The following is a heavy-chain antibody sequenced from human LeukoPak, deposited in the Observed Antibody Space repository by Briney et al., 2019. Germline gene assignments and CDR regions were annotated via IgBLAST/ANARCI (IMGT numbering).Heavy chain of an antibody. J-gene: IGHJ4*02. D-gene: IGHD6-13*01. CDR1: GFTFSKNW. CDR2: VQGGGSNT. V-gene: IGHV3-74*01. Sequence: GGSLRLSCVASGFTFSKNWMHWVRQAPGKGLVWVSRVQGGGSNTNYADSVKGRFSISRGNAKNTVYLQMNSLRAEDTGIYYCARGTSAGGPISPFDFWGQGTVVTVSS. CDR3: ARGTSAGGPISPFDF.